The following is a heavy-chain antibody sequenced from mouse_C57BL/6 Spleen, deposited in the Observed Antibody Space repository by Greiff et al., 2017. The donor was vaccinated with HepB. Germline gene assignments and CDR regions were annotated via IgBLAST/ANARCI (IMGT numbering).Heavy chain of an antibody. D-gene: IGHD4-1*01. J-gene: IGHJ4*01. Sequence: VQLQQSVAELVRPGASVKLSCTASGFNIKNPYMHWVKQRPEQGLEWIGRIDPANGNTKYAPKFQGKATITADTSSNTAYLQLSSLTSEDTAIYYCARDGTWDAMDYWGQGTSVTVSS. CDR3: ARDGTWDAMDY. CDR2: IDPANGNT. V-gene: IGHV14-3*01. CDR1: GFNIKNPY.